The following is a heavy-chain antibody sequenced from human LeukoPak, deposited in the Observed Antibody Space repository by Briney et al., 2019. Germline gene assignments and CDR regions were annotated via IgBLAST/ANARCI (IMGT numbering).Heavy chain of an antibody. J-gene: IGHJ4*02. CDR2: NSGSGGST. V-gene: IGHV3-23*01. CDR1: GFTFSSYG. Sequence: HAGGSLRLSCTASGFTFSSYGMSWVRQAPGKGLEWVSTNSGSGGSTYYADSVQGRFTISRDNSKNTLFLQMHSLRVEDTTVYYCAALPTGYQNFDYWGQGTLVTVSS. CDR3: AALPTGYQNFDY. D-gene: IGHD3-9*01.